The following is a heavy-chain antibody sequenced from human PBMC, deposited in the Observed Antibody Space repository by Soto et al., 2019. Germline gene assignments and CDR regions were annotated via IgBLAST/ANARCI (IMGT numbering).Heavy chain of an antibody. Sequence: GGSLRLSCAASGFTFSSYAMHWVRQAPGKGLELVAVISYDGSNKYYADSVKGRFTISRDNSKNTLYLQMNSLRAEDTAVYYCARGGGGSGSYLLYYYYGMDVWGQGTTVTVSS. CDR1: GFTFSSYA. J-gene: IGHJ6*02. V-gene: IGHV3-30-3*01. D-gene: IGHD3-10*01. CDR2: ISYDGSNK. CDR3: ARGGGGSGSYLLYYYYGMDV.